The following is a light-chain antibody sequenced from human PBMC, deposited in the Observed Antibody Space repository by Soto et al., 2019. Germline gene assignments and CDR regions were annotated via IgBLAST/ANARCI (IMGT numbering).Light chain of an antibody. J-gene: IGLJ3*02. CDR2: LEGSGSY. CDR3: ETWDSNTHTV. Sequence: QPVLTQSSSASASLGSSVKLTCTLSSGHSSYIIAWHHQQPGKAPRYLMKLEGSGSYNKGSGVPDRFSGSSSGADRYLTISNLQFEDEADYYCETWDSNTHTVFGGGTKLTVL. V-gene: IGLV4-60*02. CDR1: SGHSSYI.